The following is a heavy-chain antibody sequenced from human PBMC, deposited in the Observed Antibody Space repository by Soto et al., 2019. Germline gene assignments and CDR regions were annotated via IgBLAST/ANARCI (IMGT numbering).Heavy chain of an antibody. CDR2: ISPPGGTT. V-gene: IGHV3-23*01. Sequence: GGSLRLSCVASGFTFSRFAMSWVRQAPGKGLEWVSTISPPGGTTFYADSARGRFTISRDNSKNTLYLELNSLRAEDTAIYYCAKDLTPIQLWPSSFDFWGQGTLVTVSS. J-gene: IGHJ4*02. D-gene: IGHD5-18*01. CDR3: AKDLTPIQLWPSSFDF. CDR1: GFTFSRFA.